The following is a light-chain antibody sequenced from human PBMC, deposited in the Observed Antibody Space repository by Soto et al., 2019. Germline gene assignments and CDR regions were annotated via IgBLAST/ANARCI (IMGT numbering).Light chain of an antibody. CDR1: QSVSIS. CDR2: DAS. J-gene: IGKJ5*01. CDR3: QQRSNWPPEIT. V-gene: IGKV3-11*01. Sequence: VFAPYGTSLSLRPEETGILSCTTSQSVSISLAWYQQKPGQAPRLLIYDASNRATGVPARFSGSGSGTDFTLTVSSLEPEDFALYYCQQRSNWPPEITFGQGTRLEI.